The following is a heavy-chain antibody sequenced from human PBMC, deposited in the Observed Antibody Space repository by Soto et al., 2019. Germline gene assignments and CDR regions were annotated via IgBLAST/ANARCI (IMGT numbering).Heavy chain of an antibody. CDR1: GGSINSGGYS. D-gene: IGHD1-20*01. Sequence: SETLSRTCSVSGGSINSGGYSWNWIRQPPGKGLDWIGYIYPTESTYYNPSLSRVTISLDTSQNQFSLKMTSVTAADTAVYYCARGYNGAFHIWGQGIMVTVS. CDR2: IYPTEST. J-gene: IGHJ3*02. CDR3: ARGYNGAFHI. V-gene: IGHV4-30-2*01.